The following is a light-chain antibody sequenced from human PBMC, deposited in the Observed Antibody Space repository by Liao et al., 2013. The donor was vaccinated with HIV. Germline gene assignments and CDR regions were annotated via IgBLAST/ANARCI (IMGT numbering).Light chain of an antibody. CDR1: NIGSKG. Sequence: SYVLTQPPSVSVAPGKTATITCGGNNIGSKGVHWYQQKPGQAPVLVMYYDSDRPSGIPERFSGSNSGNTATLTISGTQTMDDADYYCQTWDSGWVFGGGTKLTVL. CDR3: QTWDSGWV. J-gene: IGLJ3*02. V-gene: IGLV3-21*01. CDR2: YDS.